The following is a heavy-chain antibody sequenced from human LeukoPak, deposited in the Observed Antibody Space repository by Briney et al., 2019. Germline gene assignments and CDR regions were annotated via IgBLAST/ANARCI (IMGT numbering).Heavy chain of an antibody. D-gene: IGHD2-15*01. J-gene: IGHJ5*02. V-gene: IGHV1-46*01. CDR1: GYTFTSYY. CDR2: INPSGGST. CDR3: ARGAVCSGGSCYWFDP. Sequence: ASVKVSCKASGYTFTSYYMHWVRQAPGQGLEWTGIINPSGGSTSYAQKFQGRVTMTRDTSTSTVYMELSSLRSEDTAVYYCARGAVCSGGSCYWFDPWGQGTLVTVSS.